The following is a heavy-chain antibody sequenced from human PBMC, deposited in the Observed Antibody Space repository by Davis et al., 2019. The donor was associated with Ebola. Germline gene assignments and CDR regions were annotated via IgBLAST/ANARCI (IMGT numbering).Heavy chain of an antibody. CDR2: ISSSSSTI. CDR3: LMGSWYVRGGGMDV. D-gene: IGHD6-13*01. J-gene: IGHJ6*02. CDR1: GFTFSSYS. V-gene: IGHV3-48*01. Sequence: GESLKISCAASGFTFSSYSMNWVRQAPGKGLEWVSYISSSSSTIYYADSVKGRFTISRDNAKNSLYLQMNSLRAEDTAVYYCLMGSWYVRGGGMDVWGQGTTVTVSS.